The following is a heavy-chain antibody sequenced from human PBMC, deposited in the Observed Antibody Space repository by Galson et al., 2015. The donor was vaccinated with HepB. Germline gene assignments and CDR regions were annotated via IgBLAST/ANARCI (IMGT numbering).Heavy chain of an antibody. V-gene: IGHV3-48*02. CDR3: ARGGLLWTALVTRLGY. CDR2: ISSSSDTM. D-gene: IGHD2-15*01. J-gene: IGHJ4*02. CDR1: GFTFSNYS. Sequence: SLRLSCAASGFTFSNYSMNWVRQAPGKGLEWVSYISSSSDTMYYADSLKGRFTISRDNAKNSLFLQMNSLRDDDAAVYYCARGGLLWTALVTRLGYWGQGTLVTVSS.